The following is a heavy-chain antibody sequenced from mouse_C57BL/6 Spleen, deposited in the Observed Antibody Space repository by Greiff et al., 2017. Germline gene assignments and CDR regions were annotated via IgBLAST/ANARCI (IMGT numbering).Heavy chain of an antibody. D-gene: IGHD1-1*01. Sequence: EVQLVESGPELVKPGASVKMSCKASGYTFTDYNMHWVKQSHGKSLEWIGYINPNNGGTSYNQKFKGKATLTVNKSSSTAYMELRSLTSEDSAVYYCARMSYYYGSSYEGFAYWGQGTLVTVSA. CDR1: GYTFTDYN. J-gene: IGHJ3*01. V-gene: IGHV1-22*01. CDR2: INPNNGGT. CDR3: ARMSYYYGSSYEGFAY.